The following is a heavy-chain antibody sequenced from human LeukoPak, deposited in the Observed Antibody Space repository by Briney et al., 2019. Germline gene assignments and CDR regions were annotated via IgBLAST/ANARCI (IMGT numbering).Heavy chain of an antibody. CDR2: IYYSGST. Sequence: SETLSLTCAVYGGSFSGYYWSWIRQPPGKGLEWIGSIYYSGSTYYNPSLKSRVTISVDTSKNQFSLKLSSVTAADTAVYYCARQTIRGVCEFGFWGQGTLVTVSS. V-gene: IGHV4-39*01. D-gene: IGHD3-10*01. J-gene: IGHJ4*02. CDR1: GGSFSGYY. CDR3: ARQTIRGVCEFGF.